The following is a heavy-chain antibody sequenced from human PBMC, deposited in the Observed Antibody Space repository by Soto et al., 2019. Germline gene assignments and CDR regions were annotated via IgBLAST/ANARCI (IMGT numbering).Heavy chain of an antibody. D-gene: IGHD6-6*01. V-gene: IGHV4-30-2*01. J-gene: IGHJ4*02. Sequence: SETLSLTCAVSGGSISSGGYSWSWIRQPPGKGLEWIGYIYHSGGTYYNPSLKSRVTISVDRSKNQFSLKLSSVTAADTAVYYCARSSSIAARREGYYFDYWGQGTLVTVSS. CDR3: ARSSSIAARREGYYFDY. CDR1: GGSISSGGYS. CDR2: IYHSGGT.